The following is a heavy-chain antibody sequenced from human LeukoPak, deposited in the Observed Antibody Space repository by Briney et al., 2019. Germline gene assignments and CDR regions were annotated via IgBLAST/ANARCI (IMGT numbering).Heavy chain of an antibody. Sequence: SETLSLTCTVSGGSISSYYWSRIRQPAGKGLEWIGRIYTSGSTNYNPSLKSRVTMSVDTSKNQFSLKLSSVTAADTAVYYCARALLWFGEDQGYYYYMDVWGKGTTVTVSS. J-gene: IGHJ6*03. D-gene: IGHD3-10*01. CDR3: ARALLWFGEDQGYYYYMDV. CDR2: IYTSGST. V-gene: IGHV4-4*07. CDR1: GGSISSYY.